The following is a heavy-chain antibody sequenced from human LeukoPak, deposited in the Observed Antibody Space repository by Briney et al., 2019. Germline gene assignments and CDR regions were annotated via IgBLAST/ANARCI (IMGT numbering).Heavy chain of an antibody. Sequence: SETLSLTCAVYGGSFSSSYWTWIRQPPGKGLEWIGEINHSGSTKYNPSLKSRVTISVDTSKKQFSLKLSSVTAADTAVYYCARSLYDEGYWGQGNLVTVSS. D-gene: IGHD3-22*01. CDR2: INHSGST. CDR3: ARSLYDEGY. J-gene: IGHJ4*02. CDR1: GGSFSSSY. V-gene: IGHV4-34*01.